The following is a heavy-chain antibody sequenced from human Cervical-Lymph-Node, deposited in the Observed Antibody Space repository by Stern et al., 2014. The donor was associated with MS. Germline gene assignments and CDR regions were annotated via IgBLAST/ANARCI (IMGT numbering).Heavy chain of an antibody. CDR3: ATDRDDFRSGYSAPTKGYGLDV. CDR2: FDPEDGET. V-gene: IGHV1-24*01. CDR1: GYTLTELS. Sequence: QVESGAEVKKPGASVKVSCKVSGYTLTELSMHWVRQAPGKGLEWMGGFDPEDGETIYAQKFQGRVTMTEDTSTDTAYMELSSLRSEDTAVYYCATDRDDFRSGYSAPTKGYGLDVWGQGTTVTVTS. J-gene: IGHJ6*02. D-gene: IGHD3-3*01.